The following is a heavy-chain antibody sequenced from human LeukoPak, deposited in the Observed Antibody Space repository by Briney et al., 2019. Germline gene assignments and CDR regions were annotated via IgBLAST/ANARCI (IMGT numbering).Heavy chain of an antibody. D-gene: IGHD6-13*01. CDR3: AKSFLGIAAAGTGLDYYYYGMDV. Sequence: GGSLRLSCAASGFTFSGYAMTWVRQAPGKGLEWVSGISGSGGSTYYADSVKGRFTISRDNSKNTLYLQMNSLRAEDTAVYYCAKSFLGIAAAGTGLDYYYYGMDVWGQGTTVTVSS. J-gene: IGHJ6*02. V-gene: IGHV3-23*01. CDR1: GFTFSGYA. CDR2: ISGSGGST.